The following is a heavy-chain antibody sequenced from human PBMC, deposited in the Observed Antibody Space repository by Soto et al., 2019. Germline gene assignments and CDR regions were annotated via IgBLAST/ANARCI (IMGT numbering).Heavy chain of an antibody. J-gene: IGHJ6*02. CDR2: ISAYNGNT. CDR1: GYTFTSYG. D-gene: IGHD2-15*01. V-gene: IGHV1-18*01. CDR3: ARDRDIVVVVASPPYGMDV. Sequence: GASVKVSCKASGYTFTSYGISWVRQAPGQGLEWMGWISAYNGNTNYAQKLQGRVTMTTDTSTSTAYMELRSLRSDDTAVYYCARDRDIVVVVASPPYGMDVWGQGTTVTVSS.